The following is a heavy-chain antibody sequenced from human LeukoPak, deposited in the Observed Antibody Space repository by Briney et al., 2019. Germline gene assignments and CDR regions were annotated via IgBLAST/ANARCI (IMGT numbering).Heavy chain of an antibody. CDR1: GFTFSSYS. CDR2: ISSSSSYI. D-gene: IGHD3-10*01. V-gene: IGHV3-21*01. J-gene: IGHJ4*02. Sequence: GGSLRLSCAASGFTFSSYSMNWVRQAPGKGLEWVSSISSSSSYIYYADSVKGRFTISRDNAKNSLYLQMNSLRAEDTAVYYCARDRDYYYGSGSYSLAYFDYWGQGTLVTVSS. CDR3: ARDRDYYYGSGSYSLAYFDY.